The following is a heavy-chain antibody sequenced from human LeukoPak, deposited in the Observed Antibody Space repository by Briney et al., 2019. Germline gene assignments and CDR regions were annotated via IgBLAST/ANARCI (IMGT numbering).Heavy chain of an antibody. CDR1: GGSISSYY. CDR2: IYYSGST. CDR3: ARVYSTIFGVAFDL. J-gene: IGHJ2*01. Sequence: SETLSLTCTVSGGSISSYYWSRVRQPPGKGLEWIGYIYYSGSTNYNPSLKSRVTISVDTSKNQFSLKLSSVTAADTAVYYCARVYSTIFGVAFDLWGRGTLVTVSS. D-gene: IGHD3-3*01. V-gene: IGHV4-59*01.